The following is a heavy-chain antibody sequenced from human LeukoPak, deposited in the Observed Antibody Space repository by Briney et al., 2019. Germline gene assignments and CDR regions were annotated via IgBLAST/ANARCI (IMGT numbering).Heavy chain of an antibody. J-gene: IGHJ4*02. CDR3: ARVLGSYYAFDY. Sequence: GGSLRLSCAASGFTVSSKYISWVRQAPGKGLEWVSIIYSGGSTYYADSVKGRFTISRDNSKNTVYLQMNSLRAEDTAVYYCARVLGSYYAFDYWGQGTLVTVSS. CDR2: IYSGGST. D-gene: IGHD1-26*01. V-gene: IGHV3-53*01. CDR1: GFTVSSKY.